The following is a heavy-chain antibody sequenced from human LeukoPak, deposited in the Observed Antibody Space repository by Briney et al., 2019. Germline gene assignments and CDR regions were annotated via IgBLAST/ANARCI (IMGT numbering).Heavy chain of an antibody. V-gene: IGHV4-59*08. CDR2: IYYSGST. Sequence: SETLSLTCTVSGGSISSNYWSWIRQPPGKGLEWIGYIYYSGSTNYNPSLKSRVTISVDTSKNQFSLKLSSVTAADTAVYYCARHSPGYGDYVPYYYYAMDVWGQGTTVTVSS. CDR1: GGSISSNY. D-gene: IGHD4-17*01. CDR3: ARHSPGYGDYVPYYYYAMDV. J-gene: IGHJ6*02.